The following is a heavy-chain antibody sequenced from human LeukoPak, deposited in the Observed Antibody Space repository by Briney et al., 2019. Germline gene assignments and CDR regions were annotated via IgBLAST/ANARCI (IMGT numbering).Heavy chain of an antibody. Sequence: GASVKVSCKASGYTFTSYAMNWVRQAPGQGLEWMGWISAYNGNTNYAQKLQGRVTMTTDTSTSTAYMELRSLRSDDTAVYYCARTSGYHRRSSGYLYYWGQGTLVTVSS. CDR3: ARTSGYHRRSSGYLYY. J-gene: IGHJ4*02. CDR1: GYTFTSYA. CDR2: ISAYNGNT. D-gene: IGHD3-22*01. V-gene: IGHV1-18*01.